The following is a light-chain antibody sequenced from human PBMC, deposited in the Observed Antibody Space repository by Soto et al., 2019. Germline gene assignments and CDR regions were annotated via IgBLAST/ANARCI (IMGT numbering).Light chain of an antibody. CDR1: QSISSW. CDR3: QQYNSYSPA. J-gene: IGKJ1*01. CDR2: DAS. V-gene: IGKV1-5*01. Sequence: DIQMTQSPSTLSASGGDRVTITCRASQSISSWLAWYQQKPGKAPKLLIYDASSLESGVPSRFSGSGSGTEFTLTISSLQPDDFATYYCQQYNSYSPAFGQGTKVDI.